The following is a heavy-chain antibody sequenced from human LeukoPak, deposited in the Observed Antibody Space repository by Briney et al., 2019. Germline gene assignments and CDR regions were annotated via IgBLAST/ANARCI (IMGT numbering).Heavy chain of an antibody. CDR2: IGTAGDT. V-gene: IGHV3-13*01. J-gene: IGHJ6*02. D-gene: IGHD2-2*02. Sequence: GGSLRLSCAASGFTFSSYDMHWVRRATGKGLEWVSAIGTAGDTYYPGSVKGRFTISRENAKNSLYLQMNSLRAGDTAVYYCARVPPLYCSSTSCFTEAPMDVWGQGTTVTVSS. CDR3: ARVPPLYCSSTSCFTEAPMDV. CDR1: GFTFSSYD.